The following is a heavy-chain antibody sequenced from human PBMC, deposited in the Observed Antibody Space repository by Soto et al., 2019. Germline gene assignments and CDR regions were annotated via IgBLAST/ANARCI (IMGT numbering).Heavy chain of an antibody. J-gene: IGHJ5*02. CDR2: MNPNSGNT. CDR1: GYTFTSYD. Sequence: ASVKVSCKASGYTFTSYDINWVRQATGQGLECMGWMNPNSGNTGYAQKFQGRVTMTRNTSISTAYMELSSLRSEDTAVYYCARVVVPAAAVLYNWFDPWGQGTLVTVSS. V-gene: IGHV1-8*01. D-gene: IGHD2-2*01. CDR3: ARVVVPAAAVLYNWFDP.